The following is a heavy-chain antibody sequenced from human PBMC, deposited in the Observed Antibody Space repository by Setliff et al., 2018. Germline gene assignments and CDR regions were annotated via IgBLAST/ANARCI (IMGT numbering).Heavy chain of an antibody. Sequence: PSETLSLTCAVSGGSISSSNWWSWVRQPPGKGLEWIGEINHSGSTNYNPSLKSRVTISVDTSKNQFSLKLSSVTAADTAVYYCARFYYYDSSEIYNWFDPWGQGTLVTVSS. CDR1: GGSISSSNW. V-gene: IGHV4-4*02. J-gene: IGHJ5*02. D-gene: IGHD3-22*01. CDR3: ARFYYYDSSEIYNWFDP. CDR2: INHSGST.